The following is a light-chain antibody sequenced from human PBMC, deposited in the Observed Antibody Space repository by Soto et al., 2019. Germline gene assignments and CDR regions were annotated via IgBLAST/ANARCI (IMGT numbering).Light chain of an antibody. V-gene: IGKV1-5*03. CDR2: KAS. CDR1: QSISSW. J-gene: IGKJ1*01. Sequence: DIQMTQSPATLSVSVGDRVTITFRASQSISSWLAWYQQKPGKAPKLLIYKASSLESGVPSRFSGSGSGTEFTLTIMSPQPDDFATYYCQQYNRYSTFGPGTKVDI. CDR3: QQYNRYST.